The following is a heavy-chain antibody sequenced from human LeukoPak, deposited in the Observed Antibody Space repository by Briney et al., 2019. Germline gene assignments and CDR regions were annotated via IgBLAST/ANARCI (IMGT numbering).Heavy chain of an antibody. CDR1: GFTLTDYY. CDR3: AREPLVGATNFDY. Sequence: ASVKVSCKGFGFTLTDYYIHWVRQAPGQGLEWVGLINPGSGGTNYAQKFQGRVTMTRDTSISTVYMELSRLRSDDTALYYCAREPLVGATNFDYWGQGTLVTVSS. CDR2: INPGSGGT. V-gene: IGHV1-2*02. D-gene: IGHD1-26*01. J-gene: IGHJ4*02.